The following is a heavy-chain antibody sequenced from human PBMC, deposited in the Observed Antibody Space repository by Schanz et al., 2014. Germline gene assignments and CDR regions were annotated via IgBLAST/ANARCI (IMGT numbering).Heavy chain of an antibody. CDR3: ARGRTFDY. CDR1: GYTFTSYD. CDR2: MNPNSGNP. J-gene: IGHJ4*02. V-gene: IGHV1-8*01. Sequence: QVQLLQSGAEVKKPGASVKVSCTASGYTFTSYDINWVRQAPGQGLEWLGCMNPNSGNPGFAQKFRGRVTMTRNTSMSTAYIELHILTSEDTAVYYCARGRTFDYWGQGTLVTVSS.